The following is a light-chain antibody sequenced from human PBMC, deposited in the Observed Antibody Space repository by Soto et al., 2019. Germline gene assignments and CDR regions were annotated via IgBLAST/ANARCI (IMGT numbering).Light chain of an antibody. Sequence: DIQMTQSPSSLSASVGDRVTISCRASQGISDYLAWYQQKPGKAPRLLIYAASTLQSGVSFRFTGSGSGTDCTLTISSLQPEDVVTYYCQKYNWPPFTFGPGTKVDIK. CDR3: QKYNWPPFT. V-gene: IGKV1-27*01. CDR1: QGISDY. CDR2: AAS. J-gene: IGKJ3*01.